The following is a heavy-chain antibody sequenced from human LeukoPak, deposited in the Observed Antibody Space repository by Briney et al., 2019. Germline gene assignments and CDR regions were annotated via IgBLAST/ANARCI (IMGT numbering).Heavy chain of an antibody. J-gene: IGHJ1*01. Sequence: GGSLRLSCAASGFTFRSYAMNWVRQAPGKGLEWVSTINTSGGSTYYADSVKGRFTISRDNAKNSLYLQMNSLRAEDTAVYYCATYSSLNRREFQYWGQGTLLTVSS. D-gene: IGHD3-22*01. CDR1: GFTFRSYA. CDR3: ATYSSLNRREFQY. V-gene: IGHV3-21*01. CDR2: INTSGGST.